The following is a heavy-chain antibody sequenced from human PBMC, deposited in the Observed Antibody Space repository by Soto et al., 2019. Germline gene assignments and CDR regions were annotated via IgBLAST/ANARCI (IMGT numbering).Heavy chain of an antibody. Sequence: QVQLVQSGAEVKKPGSSVKVSCKASGGTFSSYAISWVRQAPGQGLEWMGGIIPIFGTANYAQKFQGRVTITADKSTSTAYMERSSLRSEDTAVYYCARGSRFGELFPWYYGMDVWGQGTTVTVSS. CDR2: IIPIFGTA. CDR3: ARGSRFGELFPWYYGMDV. CDR1: GGTFSSYA. J-gene: IGHJ6*02. V-gene: IGHV1-69*06. D-gene: IGHD3-10*01.